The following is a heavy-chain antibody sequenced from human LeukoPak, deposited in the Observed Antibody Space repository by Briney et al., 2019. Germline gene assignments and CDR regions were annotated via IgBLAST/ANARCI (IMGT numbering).Heavy chain of an antibody. J-gene: IGHJ4*02. Sequence: GGSVKVSCKASGYTFTSYDINWVRQTTGQGLEWMGWMNPNSGNTGYAQKFQGRITLTRDTSISTAYMELSSLKSEDTAVYYCARGGCQSCYNYWGQGTLVTVSS. D-gene: IGHD2-15*01. CDR2: MNPNSGNT. CDR1: GYTFTSYD. V-gene: IGHV1-8*03. CDR3: ARGGCQSCYNY.